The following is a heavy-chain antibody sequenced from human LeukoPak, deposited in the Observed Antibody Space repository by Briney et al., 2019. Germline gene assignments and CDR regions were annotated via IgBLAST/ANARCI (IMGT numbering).Heavy chain of an antibody. V-gene: IGHV1-8*02. Sequence: GASVKVSCKASGYTFTSYGISWVRQAPGQGLEWMGWMKPNSGNTGYAQKFQGKVTMTRNTSINTAYMELSSLTSEDTAVYYCATVQSPVTFGYYFDYWGQGTLVTVSS. J-gene: IGHJ4*02. CDR1: GYTFTSYG. D-gene: IGHD3-16*01. CDR2: MKPNSGNT. CDR3: ATVQSPVTFGYYFDY.